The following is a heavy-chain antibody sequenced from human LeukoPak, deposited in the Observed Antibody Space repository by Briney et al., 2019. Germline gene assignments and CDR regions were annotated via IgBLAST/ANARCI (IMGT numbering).Heavy chain of an antibody. V-gene: IGHV3-48*03. CDR2: ISSSGTTI. J-gene: IGHJ4*02. CDR1: GFTFSSYE. CDR3: ARDSGPEYSSSWYGY. Sequence: GGSLRLSCAASGFTFSSYEMNWVRQAPGKGLEWVSYISSSGTTIYYADSVKGRFTISRDNAKNSLYLQMNSLRAEDTAVYYCARDSGPEYSSSWYGYWRQGTLVTVSS. D-gene: IGHD6-13*01.